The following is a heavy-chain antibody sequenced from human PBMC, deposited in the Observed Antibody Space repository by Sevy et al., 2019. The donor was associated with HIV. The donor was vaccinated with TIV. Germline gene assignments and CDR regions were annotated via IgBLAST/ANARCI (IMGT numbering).Heavy chain of an antibody. Sequence: GGSLRLSCAASGFTVSSNYMSWVRQAPGKGLEWVSVIYSGGSTYYADYLKGRFTISSDNSKKTLYLQMNSLRAEDTAVYYCARLYKLERPQGVSIYFDYWGQGTLVTVSS. D-gene: IGHD1-1*01. CDR1: GFTVSSNY. J-gene: IGHJ4*02. CDR3: ARLYKLERPQGVSIYFDY. V-gene: IGHV3-53*01. CDR2: IYSGGST.